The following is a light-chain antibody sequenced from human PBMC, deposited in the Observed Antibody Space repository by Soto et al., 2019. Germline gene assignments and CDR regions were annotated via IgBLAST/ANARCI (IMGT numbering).Light chain of an antibody. CDR1: SSNIGAGYD. Sequence: QSVLTQPPSVSGAPGQRVTISCTGSSSNIGAGYDVHWYQQLPGTAPKLLIYGNSNRPSGVPDRFSGSKSGTSASLAITGIKAEDEADYDCQSYDSSLSGWVFGGGTKLTV. J-gene: IGLJ3*02. CDR3: QSYDSSLSGWV. CDR2: GNS. V-gene: IGLV1-40*01.